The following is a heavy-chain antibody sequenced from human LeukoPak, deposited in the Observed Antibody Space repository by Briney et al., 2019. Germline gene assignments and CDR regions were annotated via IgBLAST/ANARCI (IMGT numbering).Heavy chain of an antibody. CDR1: GGSISTYY. CDR2: IYHSGST. Sequence: QPSETPSLTCTLSGGSISTYYWSWIRQPPGKGLEWIGYIYHSGSTNYNPSLKSRVTISVDTSKNQFSLKLSSVTAADTAVYYCARGGGYASPIGYWGQGALVTVSS. J-gene: IGHJ4*02. D-gene: IGHD5-12*01. V-gene: IGHV4-59*01. CDR3: ARGGGYASPIGY.